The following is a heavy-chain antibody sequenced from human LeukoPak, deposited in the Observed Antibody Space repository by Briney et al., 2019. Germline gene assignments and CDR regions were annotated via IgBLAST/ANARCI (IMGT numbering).Heavy chain of an antibody. CDR2: IYSDNT. CDR3: ARSEYYYDSSGSYYFDY. D-gene: IGHD3-22*01. Sequence: GGSLRLSCAASGFTFSRYAMSWVRQAPGKGLEWVSFIYSDNTHYSDSVKGRFTISRDNSKNTLYLQMNSLRAEDMAVYYCARSEYYYDSSGSYYFDYWGQGTLVTVSS. V-gene: IGHV3-66*01. J-gene: IGHJ4*02. CDR1: GFTFSRYA.